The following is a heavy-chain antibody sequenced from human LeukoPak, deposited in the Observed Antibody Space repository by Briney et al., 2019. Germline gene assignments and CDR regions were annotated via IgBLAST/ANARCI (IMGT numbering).Heavy chain of an antibody. CDR2: IYHSGTT. D-gene: IGHD6-19*01. CDR1: GYSISSGYY. CDR3: ARITAVAYDY. V-gene: IGHV4-38-2*01. Sequence: PSETLSLTCVVSGYSISSGYYWGWIRQPPGKGLEWIGSIYHSGTTYYNPSLKSRVTISVDTSKNQFSLKLSSVTAADTAVYYCARITAVAYDYWGQGTLVTVSS. J-gene: IGHJ4*02.